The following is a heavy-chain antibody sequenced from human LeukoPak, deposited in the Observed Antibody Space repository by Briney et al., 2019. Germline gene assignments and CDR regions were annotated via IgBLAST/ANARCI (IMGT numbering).Heavy chain of an antibody. CDR1: GFTFSRYA. CDR3: AKKGESLDYYFRDV. CDR2: ISGSGDRA. V-gene: IGHV3-23*01. J-gene: IGHJ6*02. Sequence: GGSLRLSCAASGFTFSRYAMSWVRQAPGKGLEWVSGISGSGDRAYYADSVRGRFTVSRDSSKNTLYLQMNSLRAEDTSLYCCAKKGESLDYYFRDVWGQGTTVTVSS. D-gene: IGHD3-10*01.